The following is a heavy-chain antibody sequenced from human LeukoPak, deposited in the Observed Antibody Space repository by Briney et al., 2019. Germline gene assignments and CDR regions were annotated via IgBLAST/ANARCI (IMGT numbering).Heavy chain of an antibody. V-gene: IGHV4-38-2*02. CDR2: IYHSGST. CDR3: AREGPTSFSDY. CDR1: GYSISSGYY. J-gene: IGHJ4*02. Sequence: SETLSLTCTVSGYSISSGYYWGWIRQPPGKGLAWIGSIYHSGSTYYNPSLKSRVTISVDTSKTQFSLKRSSVTAADTAVYYCAREGPTSFSDYWGQGTLVTVSS. D-gene: IGHD1-1*01.